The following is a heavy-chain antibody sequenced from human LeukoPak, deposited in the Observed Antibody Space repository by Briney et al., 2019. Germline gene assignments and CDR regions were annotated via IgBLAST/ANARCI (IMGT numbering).Heavy chain of an antibody. D-gene: IGHD3-3*01. CDR1: GFTFSSYG. J-gene: IGHJ4*02. Sequence: GGSLRLSCAASGFTFSSYGMHWVRQAPGKGLVWVSRIKGDGGSTNYADSVRGRFTISRDNAKNTVYLQMNSLRAEDTAVYYCAKASRYDFWTVVDYWGQGTLVTVSS. CDR2: IKGDGGST. V-gene: IGHV3-74*01. CDR3: AKASRYDFWTVVDY.